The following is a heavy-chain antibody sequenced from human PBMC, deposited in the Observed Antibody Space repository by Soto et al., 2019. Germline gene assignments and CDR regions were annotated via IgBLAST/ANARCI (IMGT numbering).Heavy chain of an antibody. V-gene: IGHV4-39*01. CDR2: IYHTGNA. CDR3: ARDYFDSSDYTTNWFDP. D-gene: IGHD3-22*01. Sequence: PSETLSLTCSVSGDSISNSRFYWAWIRQPPGEGLEWIGSIYHTGNAYYNTSIKSQVTIFVDTSKNQYSMKLTSVTAADTALYYCARDYFDSSDYTTNWFDPWGQGTLVTVS. CDR1: GDSISNSRFY. J-gene: IGHJ5*02.